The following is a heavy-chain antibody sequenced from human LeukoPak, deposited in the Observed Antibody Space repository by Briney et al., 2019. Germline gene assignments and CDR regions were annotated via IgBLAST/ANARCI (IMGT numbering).Heavy chain of an antibody. CDR2: ISAYNGNT. CDR3: ARDIEWTWGSSSPDLRY. Sequence: GASVKVSCKASGYTFTSYGISWVRQAPGQGLEWMGWISAYNGNTNYAQKLQGRVTMTTDTSTSTAYMELRSLRSDDTAVYYCARDIEWTWGSSSPDLRYWGQGTLVTVSS. J-gene: IGHJ4*02. D-gene: IGHD6-6*01. CDR1: GYTFTSYG. V-gene: IGHV1-18*01.